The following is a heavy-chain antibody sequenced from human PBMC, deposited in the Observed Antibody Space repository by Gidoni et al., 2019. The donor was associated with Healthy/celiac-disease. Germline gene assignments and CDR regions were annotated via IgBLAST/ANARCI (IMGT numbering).Heavy chain of an antibody. CDR3: ARDSFVLMVYLSYMDV. CDR1: GFTFSSYG. CDR2: IWYDGSNK. Sequence: QVQLVESGGGVVQPGRFLRLSCAPSGFTFSSYGMHCVRQAPGKGLECVAVIWYDGSNKYYADSVKGRFTISRDNSKNTLYLQMNSLRAEDTAVYYCARDSFVLMVYLSYMDVWGKGTTVTVSS. V-gene: IGHV3-33*01. J-gene: IGHJ6*03. D-gene: IGHD2-8*01.